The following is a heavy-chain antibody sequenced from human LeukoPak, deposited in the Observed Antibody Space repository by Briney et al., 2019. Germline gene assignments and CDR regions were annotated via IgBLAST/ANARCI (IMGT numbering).Heavy chain of an antibody. Sequence: GASVKVSCKASGYTFTSYGISWVRQAPGQGLEWMGWISAYNGNTNYAQKLQGRVTMTTDTSTSTAYMELRSLRSDDTAVYYCARYYDSSGHPGYWYFDLWGRGTLVTVSS. CDR3: ARYYDSSGHPGYWYFDL. J-gene: IGHJ2*01. CDR1: GYTFTSYG. V-gene: IGHV1-18*01. CDR2: ISAYNGNT. D-gene: IGHD3-22*01.